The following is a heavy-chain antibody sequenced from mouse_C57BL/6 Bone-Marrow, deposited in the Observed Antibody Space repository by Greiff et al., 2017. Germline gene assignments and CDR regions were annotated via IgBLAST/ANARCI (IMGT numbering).Heavy chain of an antibody. V-gene: IGHV2-2*01. CDR2: IWSGGST. D-gene: IGHD1-1*01. CDR1: GFSLTSYG. Sequence: QVQLQQSGPGLVQPSQSLSITCTVSGFSLTSYGVHWVRQSPGKGLEWLGVIWSGGSTDYNAAFMSRLSISKDNSKSQVFFKMNSLQADDTAIYYCASSTEVAGDWYFDVWGTGTTVTVSS. J-gene: IGHJ1*03. CDR3: ASSTEVAGDWYFDV.